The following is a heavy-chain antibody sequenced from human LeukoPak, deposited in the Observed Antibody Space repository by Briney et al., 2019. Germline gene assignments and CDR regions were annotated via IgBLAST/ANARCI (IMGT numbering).Heavy chain of an antibody. V-gene: IGHV3-21*01. CDR2: ISTSSSYI. D-gene: IGHD1-14*01. CDR3: ARGEDHPTFLFYYMDV. Sequence: GGSLRLSCAASGFTFSYYNMNWVRQAPGKGLEWVSSISTSSSYIYYTDSVKGRFTISRDNAKNSLFLQMNSLRAEDTAVYYCARGEDHPTFLFYYMDVWGKGTTVTVSS. J-gene: IGHJ6*03. CDR1: GFTFSYYN.